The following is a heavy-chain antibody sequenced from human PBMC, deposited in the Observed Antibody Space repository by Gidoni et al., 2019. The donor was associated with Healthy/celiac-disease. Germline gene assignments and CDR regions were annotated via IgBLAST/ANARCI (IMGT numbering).Heavy chain of an antibody. CDR3: AKAFPYSFGPPSDY. Sequence: EVQLLESGGGLVQPGGSLRLSCAASGFTFSSYAMSWVRQAPGKVVGWVSAISGSGGSTYYADSVKGRFTISRDNSKNTLYLQMNSLRAEDTAVYYCAKAFPYSFGPPSDYWGQGTLVTVSS. V-gene: IGHV3-23*01. D-gene: IGHD2-21*01. CDR1: GFTFSSYA. CDR2: ISGSGGST. J-gene: IGHJ4*02.